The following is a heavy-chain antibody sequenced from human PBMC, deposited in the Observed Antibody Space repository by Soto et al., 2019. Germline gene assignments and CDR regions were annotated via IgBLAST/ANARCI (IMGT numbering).Heavy chain of an antibody. CDR3: TRLYWRGKSCYWNAAFDI. J-gene: IGHJ3*02. CDR1: GYTFTGPY. V-gene: IGHV1-2*04. D-gene: IGHD2-15*01. CDR2: KKPNTGGT. Sequence: ASVKVSCKASGYTFTGPYMHWVRQAPGQGRERMGWKKPNTGGTNYAQKIQGWVTMTTETSISPAYIDPSRLRSDDPAVYYCTRLYWRGKSCYWNAAFDIWGQETMVAASS.